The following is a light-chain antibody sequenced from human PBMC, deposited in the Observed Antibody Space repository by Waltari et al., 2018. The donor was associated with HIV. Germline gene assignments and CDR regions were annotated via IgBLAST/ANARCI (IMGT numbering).Light chain of an antibody. CDR1: DLNDNKY. V-gene: IGLV2-14*01. J-gene: IGLJ2*01. CDR3: TSYISGTSPV. Sequence: QSALTQPASVSGSPGQSITISCDLNDNKYVSWYQRHPAKAPKVIIYEVTNRPSGLSHRFSGSKSGNTATLTISVLQPEDAADYFCTSYISGTSPVFGRGTRVTVL. CDR2: EVT.